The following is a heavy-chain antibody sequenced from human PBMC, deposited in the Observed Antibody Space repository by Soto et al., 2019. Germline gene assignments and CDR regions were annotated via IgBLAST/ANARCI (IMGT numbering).Heavy chain of an antibody. D-gene: IGHD2-21*02. J-gene: IGHJ4*02. CDR1: GFTFDDYA. Sequence: GGSLRLSCAASGFTFDDYAMHWVRQAPGKGLEWVSGISWNSGSIGYADSVKGRFTISRDNAKNSLYLQMNNLKADDTAVYYCASTNHCSDWGQGALGTVSS. V-gene: IGHV3-9*01. CDR3: ASTNHCSD. CDR2: ISWNSGSI.